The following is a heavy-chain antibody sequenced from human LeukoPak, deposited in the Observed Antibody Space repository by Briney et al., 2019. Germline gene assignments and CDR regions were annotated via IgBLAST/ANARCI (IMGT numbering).Heavy chain of an antibody. D-gene: IGHD6-13*01. V-gene: IGHV1-2*02. CDR2: INPNSDGT. Sequence: ASVKVSCKASGYTFTGYYMHWVRQAPGQGLEWMGWINPNSDGTNYAQKFQGRVTMTRDTSISTAYMELSRLRSDDTAVYYCARGYSSSWYLGYWGQGTLVTVSS. J-gene: IGHJ4*02. CDR1: GYTFTGYY. CDR3: ARGYSSSWYLGY.